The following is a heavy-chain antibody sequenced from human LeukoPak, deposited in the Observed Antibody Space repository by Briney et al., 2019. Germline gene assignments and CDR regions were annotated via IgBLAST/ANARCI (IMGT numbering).Heavy chain of an antibody. CDR3: ARILWSYYFDY. Sequence: GGSLRLSCAASGFTVSSNYMSWVRQAPGKGLEWVSVIYSGGSTYYADPVKGRFTISRDNSKNTLYLQMNSLRAEDTAVYCCARILWSYYFDYWGQGTLVTVSS. CDR1: GFTVSSNY. D-gene: IGHD2-21*01. CDR2: IYSGGST. V-gene: IGHV3-66*01. J-gene: IGHJ4*02.